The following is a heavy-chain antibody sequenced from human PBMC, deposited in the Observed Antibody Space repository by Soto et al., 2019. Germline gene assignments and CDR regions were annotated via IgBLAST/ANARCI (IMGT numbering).Heavy chain of an antibody. V-gene: IGHV5-51*01. CDR3: ARQGPLIRYCESTSCHYDY. D-gene: IGHD2-2*01. J-gene: IGHJ4*02. Sequence: GESLKISCKGSGYTFPSYWIGWVRQMPGKGLEWMGIIYPGDSDARYSPSFQGQVTISVDMSISTAYLHLSSLKASDTAMYYCARQGPLIRYCESTSCHYDYWGQGTLVTVSS. CDR1: GYTFPSYW. CDR2: IYPGDSDA.